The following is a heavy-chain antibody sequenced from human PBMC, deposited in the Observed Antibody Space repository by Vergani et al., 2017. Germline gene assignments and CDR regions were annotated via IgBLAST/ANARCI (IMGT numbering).Heavy chain of an antibody. Sequence: EVQLLESGGGLVQPGGSRRLSCAGAGFTFDTYTMAYVRQAPGKGLEWVATISSGGGDIFYAYSVKGRFTISRDNSKNTLFLQMNSLKDEDTAVYYCTTAWGLYYLHGEYFQDWGRGTMVSVSS. CDR3: TTAWGLYYLHGEYFQD. V-gene: IGHV3-23*01. D-gene: IGHD3-10*01. CDR2: ISSGGGDI. CDR1: GFTFDTYT. J-gene: IGHJ1*01.